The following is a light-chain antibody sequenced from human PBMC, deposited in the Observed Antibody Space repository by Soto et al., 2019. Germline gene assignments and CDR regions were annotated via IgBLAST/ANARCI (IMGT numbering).Light chain of an antibody. J-gene: IGLJ3*02. CDR3: FLADSGAVV. CDR1: TGTVTSGHY. Sequence: QAVVTQEPSLTVSPGGTVTLTCGSSTGTVTSGHYPYWFQQQPGQAPRTLIYETSNRHSWTPARFSGFLLGGKAALTLSGAQPEDESDYYCFLADSGAVVFGGGTKLTVL. CDR2: ETS. V-gene: IGLV7-46*01.